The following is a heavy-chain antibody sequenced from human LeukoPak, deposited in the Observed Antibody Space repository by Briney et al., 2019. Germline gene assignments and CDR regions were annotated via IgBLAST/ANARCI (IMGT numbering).Heavy chain of an antibody. CDR3: AKRTEGEYYYYMDV. J-gene: IGHJ6*03. CDR2: ISGSGGST. V-gene: IGHV3-23*01. D-gene: IGHD1-14*01. CDR1: GFTFSSYA. Sequence: GGPLRLSCAASGFTFSSYAMSWVRQAPGKGLEWVSAISGSGGSTYYADSVKGRFTISRDNSKNTLYLQMNSLRAEDTAVYYCAKRTEGEYYYYMDVWGKGTTVTVSS.